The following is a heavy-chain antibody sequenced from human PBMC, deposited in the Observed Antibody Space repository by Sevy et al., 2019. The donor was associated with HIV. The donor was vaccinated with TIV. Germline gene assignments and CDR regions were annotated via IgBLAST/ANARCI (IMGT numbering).Heavy chain of an antibody. D-gene: IGHD4-17*01. J-gene: IGHJ6*02. Sequence: GGSLRLSCAASGFTFDDYAMHWVRQAPGKGLEWVSGISWNSGSIGYADSVKGRFTISRDNAKNSLYLQMNSLRAEDTALYDCAKGHDYGGNSGRYYYYGMDVWGQGTTVTVSS. CDR1: GFTFDDYA. CDR3: AKGHDYGGNSGRYYYYGMDV. CDR2: ISWNSGSI. V-gene: IGHV3-9*01.